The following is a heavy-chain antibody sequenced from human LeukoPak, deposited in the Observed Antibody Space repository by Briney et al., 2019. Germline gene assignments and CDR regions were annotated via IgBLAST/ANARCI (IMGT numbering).Heavy chain of an antibody. CDR1: GFTFDDYA. D-gene: IGHD1-26*01. V-gene: IGHV3-9*01. Sequence: GGSLRLSCAASGFTFDDYAMHWVRQAPGKGLEWVSGISWNSGSIGYADSVKGRFTISRDNAKNSLYLQMNSLRAEDTALYYSAKDIHSGSQMRYFDYWGQGTLVTVSS. CDR3: AKDIHSGSQMRYFDY. J-gene: IGHJ4*02. CDR2: ISWNSGSI.